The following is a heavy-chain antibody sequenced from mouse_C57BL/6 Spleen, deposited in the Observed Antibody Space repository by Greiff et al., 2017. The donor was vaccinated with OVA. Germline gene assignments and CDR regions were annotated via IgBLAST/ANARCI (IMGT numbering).Heavy chain of an antibody. CDR3: ARGDAWFAY. CDR1: GFTFSDYY. J-gene: IGHJ3*01. V-gene: IGHV5-16*01. CDR2: INYDGSST. D-gene: IGHD3-3*01. Sequence: EVMLVESEGGLVQPGSSMKLSCTASGFTFSDYYMAWVRQVPEKGLEWVANINYDGSSTYYLDSLKSRFIISGDNAKNILYLQMSSLKSEDTATYYCARGDAWFAYWGQGTLVTVSA.